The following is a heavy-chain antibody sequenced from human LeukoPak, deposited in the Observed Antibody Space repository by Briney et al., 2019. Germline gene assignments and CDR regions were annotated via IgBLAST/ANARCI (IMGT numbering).Heavy chain of an antibody. V-gene: IGHV3-23*01. D-gene: IGHD2-2*01. CDR3: AKTVVPAAIEYYFDY. Sequence: GGSLRLSCAASGFTFSCYAMSWVRQAPGKGLEWVSAISGSGGSTYYADSVKGRFTISRDNSKKTLYLQMNSLRAEDTAVYYCAKTVVPAAIEYYFDYWGQGTLVTVSS. J-gene: IGHJ4*02. CDR2: ISGSGGST. CDR1: GFTFSCYA.